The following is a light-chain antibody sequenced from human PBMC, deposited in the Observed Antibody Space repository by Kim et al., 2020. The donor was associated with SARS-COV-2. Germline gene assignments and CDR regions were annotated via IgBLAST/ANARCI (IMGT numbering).Light chain of an antibody. Sequence: ITISCTGTSSDVGGYNYVSWYQQHPGKAPKLMIYDVSKRPSGVSNRFSGSKSGNTASLTISGLQAEDEADYYCSSYTSSSTLPYVFGTGTKVTVL. J-gene: IGLJ1*01. CDR1: SSDVGGYNY. CDR2: DVS. V-gene: IGLV2-14*04. CDR3: SSYTSSSTLPYV.